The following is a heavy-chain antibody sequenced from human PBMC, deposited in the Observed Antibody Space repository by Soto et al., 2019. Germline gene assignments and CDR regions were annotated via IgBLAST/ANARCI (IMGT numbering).Heavy chain of an antibody. Sequence: PGGSLRLSCAASGFTFSSYGMHWVRQAPGKGLEWVAVISYDGSNKYYADSVKGRFTISRDNSKNTLYLQMNSLRAEDTAVYYCAKVGVVESNYGLLGYYYYYGMDVWGQGTTVTVSS. D-gene: IGHD4-4*01. V-gene: IGHV3-30*18. CDR1: GFTFSSYG. CDR3: AKVGVVESNYGLLGYYYYYGMDV. J-gene: IGHJ6*02. CDR2: ISYDGSNK.